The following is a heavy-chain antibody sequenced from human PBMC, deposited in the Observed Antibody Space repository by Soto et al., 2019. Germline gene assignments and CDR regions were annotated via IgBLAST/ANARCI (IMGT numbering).Heavy chain of an antibody. CDR2: ISGGGGST. Sequence: PGGSLRLSCAASVFTFSHYAITWVRQAPGKGLEWVSAISGGGGSTYYADSVKGRFTISRDNSKNTLYLQMNSPRAEDTAVYYCAVVGASYYFDYWGQGTLVTVSS. CDR3: AVVGASYYFDY. V-gene: IGHV3-23*01. D-gene: IGHD3-16*01. J-gene: IGHJ4*02. CDR1: VFTFSHYA.